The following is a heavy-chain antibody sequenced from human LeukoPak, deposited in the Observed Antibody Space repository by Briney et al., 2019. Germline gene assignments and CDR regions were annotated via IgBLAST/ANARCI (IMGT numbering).Heavy chain of an antibody. D-gene: IGHD2-2*02. J-gene: IGHJ5*02. CDR2: INHSGST. CDR1: GVSFSGYY. V-gene: IGHV4-34*01. Sequence: PSETLSLTCAVYGVSFSGYYWSWIRQPPGKGLEWIGEINHSGSTNYNPSLKSRVTISVDTSKNQFSLKLSSVTAADTAVYYCARGPIVVVPAAIRTRVWFDPWGQGTLVTVSS. CDR3: ARGPIVVVPAAIRTRVWFDP.